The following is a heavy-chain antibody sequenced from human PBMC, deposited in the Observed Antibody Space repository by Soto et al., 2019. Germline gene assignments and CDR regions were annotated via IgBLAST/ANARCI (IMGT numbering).Heavy chain of an antibody. CDR3: VGEHWWRFDP. D-gene: IGHD2-8*02. Sequence: EVQLVESGGGLVQPGGSLRLSCAASGFTFYTDWMSWVRQAPGKGLGWVATITNDGSAQYYVDSVKGRFTISRDNARNSLYLQMNGLRAEDTAVYYRVGEHWWRFDPWGQGTLVTVSS. CDR1: GFTFYTDW. J-gene: IGHJ5*02. CDR2: ITNDGSAQ. V-gene: IGHV3-7*01.